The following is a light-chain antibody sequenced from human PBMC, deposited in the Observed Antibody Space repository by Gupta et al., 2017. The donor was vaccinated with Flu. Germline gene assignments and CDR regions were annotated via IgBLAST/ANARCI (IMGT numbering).Light chain of an antibody. Sequence: FMLTQPHSVSESPGKTVTISCTRSSGSIASNYVQWYQQRPGSSPINVIYENYQRPSGVPDRFSGSIDSSSNSASLTISGLKSEDEADYYCQSYDSTIRVVGGGTKLTVL. V-gene: IGLV6-57*01. CDR2: ENY. J-gene: IGLJ3*02. CDR3: QSYDSTIRV. CDR1: SGSIASNY.